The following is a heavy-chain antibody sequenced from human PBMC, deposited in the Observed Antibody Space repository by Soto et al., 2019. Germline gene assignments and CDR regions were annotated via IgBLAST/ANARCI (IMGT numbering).Heavy chain of an antibody. CDR3: ARRLEGDY. Sequence: LGASLKISCKGSGYRFSDYWSNWVRQMPGKGLEWMGRIDPSDSYTNYSPSFQGHVTISADKSINTAYLQWSSLKDSDSAMYFCARRLEGDYWGQGTLVTVSS. D-gene: IGHD6-25*01. CDR2: IDPSDSYT. CDR1: GYRFSDYW. J-gene: IGHJ4*02. V-gene: IGHV5-10-1*01.